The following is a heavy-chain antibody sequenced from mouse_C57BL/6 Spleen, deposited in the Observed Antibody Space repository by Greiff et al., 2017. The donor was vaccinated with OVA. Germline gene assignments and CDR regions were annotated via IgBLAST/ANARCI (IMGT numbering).Heavy chain of an antibody. D-gene: IGHD5-1*01. V-gene: IGHV1-82*01. J-gene: IGHJ4*01. CDR1: GYAFSSSW. CDR2: FYPGDGDT. Sequence: QVQLQQSGPELVKPGASVKISCKASGYAFSSSWINWVKQRPGKGLEGIGRFYPGDGDTNYNAKFKGKATLTADKSSSTAYMQLGSLASEDSAVYFCARTYLYAMDYWGQGTSVTVSS. CDR3: ARTYLYAMDY.